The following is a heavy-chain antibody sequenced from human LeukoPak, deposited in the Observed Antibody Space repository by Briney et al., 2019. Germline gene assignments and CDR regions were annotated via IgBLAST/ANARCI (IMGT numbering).Heavy chain of an antibody. D-gene: IGHD6-13*01. V-gene: IGHV3-30*02. Sequence: GGSLRLSCAASGFTFSSYGMHWVRQAPGKGLEWVASIRYDGSNKYYADSVKGRFTISRDNSKNTLYLQMNSLRAVDTAVYYCAKASPRGIVAAAGRGDWYLDLWGRGTLVTVSS. CDR3: AKASPRGIVAAAGRGDWYLDL. J-gene: IGHJ2*01. CDR1: GFTFSSYG. CDR2: IRYDGSNK.